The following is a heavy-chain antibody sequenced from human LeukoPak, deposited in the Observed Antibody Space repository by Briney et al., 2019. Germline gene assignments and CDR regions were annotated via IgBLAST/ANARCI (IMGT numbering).Heavy chain of an antibody. CDR1: GFNVSSNY. Sequence: GGSLRLSCAASGFNVSSNYMSWVRQAPGKGPEWVSVMYSGGNTYYADSVKGRFTVSRDTSKNTLSVLMNSLRADDTAIYYCATSLKQLGRGQTYYYDSSGYYYWGQGTLVAVSS. CDR2: MYSGGNT. J-gene: IGHJ4*02. V-gene: IGHV3-53*01. D-gene: IGHD3-22*01. CDR3: ATSLKQLGRGQTYYYDSSGYYY.